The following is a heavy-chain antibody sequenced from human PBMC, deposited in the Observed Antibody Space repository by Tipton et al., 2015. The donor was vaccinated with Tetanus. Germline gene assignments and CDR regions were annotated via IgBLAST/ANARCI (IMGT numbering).Heavy chain of an antibody. CDR2: IHPSGIT. J-gene: IGHJ4*02. V-gene: IGHV4-34*01. Sequence: GLVKPSETLSLTCAVYGVSFSGYYCSWIRQSPGRGLEWIGEIHPSGITYYNPSLKSRVTLSIDTSKTQFSLKVISVTPADTAVYYCARTGWFVHMPAFDSWGQGTLVTVSS. CDR3: ARTGWFVHMPAFDS. D-gene: IGHD3-10*01. CDR1: GVSFSGYY.